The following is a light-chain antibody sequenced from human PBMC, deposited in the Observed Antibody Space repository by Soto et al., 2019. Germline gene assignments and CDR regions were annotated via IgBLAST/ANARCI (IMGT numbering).Light chain of an antibody. Sequence: DIQLTQSPSFLSASVGGRVTITCRANQGISSYLAWYQRKPGRAPKLLIYAASTLQSGVPSRFSGSGFGTEFTLTISSLQPEDFATYYCLQVNSYPLTFGGGTKVEIK. V-gene: IGKV1-9*01. CDR2: AAS. J-gene: IGKJ4*01. CDR1: QGISSY. CDR3: LQVNSYPLT.